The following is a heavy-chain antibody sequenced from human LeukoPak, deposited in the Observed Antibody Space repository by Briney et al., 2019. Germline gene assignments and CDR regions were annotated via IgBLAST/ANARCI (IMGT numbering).Heavy chain of an antibody. Sequence: GGSLRLSCAASGFTISNNYMNWVRQAPGKGLEWVSLIYSGGDTYYADSVKGRFTISRDHSKNPLFLQMNSLRVEDTAVYYCARDPPAVRTNTYAWGQGTLVTVSS. CDR3: ARDPPAVRTNTYA. CDR2: IYSGGDT. D-gene: IGHD1-7*01. CDR1: GFTISNNY. J-gene: IGHJ5*02. V-gene: IGHV3-66*01.